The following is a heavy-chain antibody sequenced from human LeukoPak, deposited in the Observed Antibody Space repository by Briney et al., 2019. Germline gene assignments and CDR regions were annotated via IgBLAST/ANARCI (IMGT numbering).Heavy chain of an antibody. CDR1: GFTFSSYA. CDR3: AKDRVASPTASFDY. Sequence: PGGSLRLSCAASGFTFSSYAMHWVRQAPGKGLEWVAVISYDGSNKYYADSVKGRFTISRDNSKNTLYLQMNSLRAEDTAVYYCAKDRVASPTASFDYWGQGTLVTVSS. D-gene: IGHD5-12*01. CDR2: ISYDGSNK. J-gene: IGHJ4*02. V-gene: IGHV3-30-3*01.